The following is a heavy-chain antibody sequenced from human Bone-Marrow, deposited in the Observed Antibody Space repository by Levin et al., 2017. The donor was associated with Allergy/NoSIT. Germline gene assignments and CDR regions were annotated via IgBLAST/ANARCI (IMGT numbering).Heavy chain of an antibody. D-gene: IGHD6-19*01. J-gene: IGHJ3*02. CDR1: GFAFSSYW. V-gene: IGHV3-74*01. CDR2: IKGDGTSV. CDR3: ARDRGQWLTDAFDI. Sequence: GGSLRLSCEAAGFAFSSYWMQWVRQAPGKGLVWVSRIKGDGTSVSYADSVKGRFTISRDNAKNTVYLQMNSLRAEDTAVYYCARDRGQWLTDAFDIWGQGAMVTVSS.